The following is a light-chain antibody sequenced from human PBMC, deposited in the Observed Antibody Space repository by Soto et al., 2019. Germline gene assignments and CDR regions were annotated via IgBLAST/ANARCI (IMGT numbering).Light chain of an antibody. Sequence: QSALTQPASVSGSPGQSITISCTGTSSDIGGYNYVSWYRQHPGKAPKLMIYEVSNRHSGVFNRFFGSKSGNTASLTISGLQAEDEADYYCRSYTTTSILVFGGGTKLTVL. J-gene: IGLJ2*01. CDR1: SSDIGGYNY. CDR3: RSYTTTSILV. V-gene: IGLV2-14*01. CDR2: EVS.